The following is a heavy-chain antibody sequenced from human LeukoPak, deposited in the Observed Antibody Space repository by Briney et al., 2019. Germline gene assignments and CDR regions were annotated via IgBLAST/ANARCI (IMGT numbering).Heavy chain of an antibody. CDR2: INAGNGNT. J-gene: IGHJ4*02. D-gene: IGHD6-19*01. V-gene: IGHV1-3*01. CDR1: GYTFTSYP. CDR3: ARGESVAGIATTPD. Sequence: ASVTVSCKASGYTFTSYPMHWVRQAPGQRLEWMGWINAGNGNTKYSQKFQGRVTITRDTSASTAYMELSSLRSEDTAVYYCARGESVAGIATTPDWGQGTLVTVSS.